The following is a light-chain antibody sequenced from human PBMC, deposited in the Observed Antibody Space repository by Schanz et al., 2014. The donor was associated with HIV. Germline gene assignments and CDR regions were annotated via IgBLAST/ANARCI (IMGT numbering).Light chain of an antibody. Sequence: QAVVTQEPSLTVSPGGTVTLTCGSSTGSVTSGHFPFWLQQRPGQAPRTLIFNTNKKHSWTPARFSGSLFGGKAALTISGAQPEDEAEYYCLLSYNHPRPGVFGCGPQLTVL. CDR3: LLSYNHPRPGV. V-gene: IGLV7-46*01. CDR1: TGSVTSGHF. J-gene: IGLJ2*01. CDR2: NTN.